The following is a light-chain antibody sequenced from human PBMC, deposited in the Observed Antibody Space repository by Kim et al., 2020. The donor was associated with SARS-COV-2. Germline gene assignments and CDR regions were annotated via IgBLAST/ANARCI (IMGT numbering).Light chain of an antibody. V-gene: IGKV1-17*01. J-gene: IGKJ5*01. Sequence: ASVGDRVTITCRESQDIMNNLGWYQQKTGSAPKHLMYGASSLQSGVPTRLSGSGSGTEFTHPSSSVQPEDCATYCCLQHSTYPITFGRGTRLESK. CDR3: LQHSTYPIT. CDR1: QDIMNN. CDR2: GAS.